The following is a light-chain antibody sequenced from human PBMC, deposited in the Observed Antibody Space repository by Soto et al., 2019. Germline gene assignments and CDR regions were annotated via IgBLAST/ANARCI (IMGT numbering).Light chain of an antibody. CDR1: QTISSW. V-gene: IGKV1-5*03. CDR2: KAS. J-gene: IGKJ1*01. Sequence: DIQMTQSPSTLSGSVGERVTITCRASQTISSWLAWYQQKPGKAPKLLIYKASTLKSGVPSRFSGSGSGTEFTLTISSLQPDDFAVYYCQQYNNWPPGAFGQGTKVDNK. CDR3: QQYNNWPPGA.